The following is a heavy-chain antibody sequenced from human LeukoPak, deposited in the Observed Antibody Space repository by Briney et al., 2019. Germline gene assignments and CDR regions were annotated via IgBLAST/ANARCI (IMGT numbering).Heavy chain of an antibody. CDR2: ISSSSSYI. CDR3: ARALGRGYSYGYEADLFDY. D-gene: IGHD5-18*01. V-gene: IGHV3-21*01. CDR1: GFTFSSYS. Sequence: GGSLRLSCAASGFTFSSYSMNWVRQAPGKGLEWVSSISSSSSYIYCADSVKGRFTISRDNAKNSLYLQMNSLRPEDTAVYYCARALGRGYSYGYEADLFDYWGQGTLVTVSS. J-gene: IGHJ4*02.